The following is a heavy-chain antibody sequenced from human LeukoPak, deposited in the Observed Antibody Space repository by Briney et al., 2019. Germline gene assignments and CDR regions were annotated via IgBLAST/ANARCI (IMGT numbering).Heavy chain of an antibody. D-gene: IGHD4-17*01. Sequence: PSETLSLTCAVYGGSFSGYSWNWIRQPPVKGLEWIGEINHSGGTNYNPSLKSRVTISVDTSKNQFSLKLSSVTAADMAVYYCARERKPTVTTIFRYNWFDPWGQGTLVTVSS. CDR1: GGSFSGYS. V-gene: IGHV4-34*01. J-gene: IGHJ5*02. CDR2: INHSGGT. CDR3: ARERKPTVTTIFRYNWFDP.